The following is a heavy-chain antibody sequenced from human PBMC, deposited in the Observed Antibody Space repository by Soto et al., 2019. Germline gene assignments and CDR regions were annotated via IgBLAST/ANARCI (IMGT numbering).Heavy chain of an antibody. D-gene: IGHD2-21*01. CDR2: IYYSGST. Sequence: SETLSLTCSVSGGSISSFYWSWIRQPPGKGLEWIAYIYYSGSTYYNPSLKSRVSISVDTSKNQFSLKLSSVTAADTAVYYCAASCVSCGGFNYYGMDVWGQGTTVTVSS. CDR3: AASCVSCGGFNYYGMDV. J-gene: IGHJ6*02. V-gene: IGHV4-59*06. CDR1: GGSISSFY.